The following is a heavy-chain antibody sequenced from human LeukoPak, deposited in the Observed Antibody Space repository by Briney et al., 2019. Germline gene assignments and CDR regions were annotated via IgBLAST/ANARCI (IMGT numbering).Heavy chain of an antibody. CDR2: LNPDSAGT. J-gene: IGHJ4*02. D-gene: IGHD3-10*01. Sequence: ASVKVSCKASGYTFNGYYMHWVRQAPGQGLEWMGWLNPDSAGTNYAQKLQGRVTMTTDISTSTAYMELRSLRSDDTAVYYCARFQLGYYGSGSYSFDYWGQGTLVTVSS. CDR3: ARFQLGYYGSGSYSFDY. V-gene: IGHV1-2*02. CDR1: GYTFNGYY.